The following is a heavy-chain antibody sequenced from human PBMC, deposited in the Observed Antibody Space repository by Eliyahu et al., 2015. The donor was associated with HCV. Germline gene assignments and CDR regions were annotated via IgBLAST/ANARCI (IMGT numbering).Heavy chain of an antibody. CDR2: IXSKVDGGTV. J-gene: IGHJ4*02. V-gene: IGHV3-15*01. CDR1: GFYFNSAW. CDR3: TTDSVVASPDY. D-gene: IGHD2-15*01. Sequence: EVQLVESGGDLVKPGGSLRLSCXTSGFYFNSAWMKWVRQAPGKGLEWVXRIXSKVDGGTVDYAAPVKGRFLIXRDDSTSMLYLQMNSLKIEDTGVYYCTTDSVVASPDYWGQGTLVTVSS.